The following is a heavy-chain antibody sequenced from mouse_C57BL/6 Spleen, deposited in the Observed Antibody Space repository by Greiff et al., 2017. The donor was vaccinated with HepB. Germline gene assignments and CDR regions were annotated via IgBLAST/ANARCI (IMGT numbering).Heavy chain of an antibody. CDR1: GYTFTSYW. V-gene: IGHV1-52*01. CDR2: IDPSDSET. D-gene: IGHD2-4*01. Sequence: QVQLQQPGAELVRPGSSVKLSCKASGYTFTSYWMHWVKQRPIQGLEWIGNIDPSDSETHYNQKFKDKATLTVDKSSSTAYMQLSSLTSEDSAVYYGARGEYDYGAWFAYWGQGTLVTVSA. CDR3: ARGEYDYGAWFAY. J-gene: IGHJ3*01.